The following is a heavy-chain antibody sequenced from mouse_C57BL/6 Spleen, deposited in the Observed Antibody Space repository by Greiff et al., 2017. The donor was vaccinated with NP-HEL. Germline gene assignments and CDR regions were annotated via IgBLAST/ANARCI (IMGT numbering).Heavy chain of an antibody. J-gene: IGHJ3*01. Sequence: EVQLQQSGTVLARPGASVKMSCKTSGYTFTSYWMHWVKQRPGQGLEWIGAIYPGNSDTSYNQKFKGKAKLTAVTSASTAYMELSSLTNEDSAVYYCTRSGYYDYDAGFAYWGQGTLVTVSA. V-gene: IGHV1-5*01. CDR2: IYPGNSDT. D-gene: IGHD2-4*01. CDR3: TRSGYYDYDAGFAY. CDR1: GYTFTSYW.